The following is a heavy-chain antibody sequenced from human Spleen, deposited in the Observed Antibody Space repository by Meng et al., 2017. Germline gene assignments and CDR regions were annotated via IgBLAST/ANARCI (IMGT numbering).Heavy chain of an antibody. Sequence: QDGVEVKRPGASWRFSCKASGDSITNYFWHWVRQAPGQGLEWVAQINPDGATTRYVQRLQGRVTMTRDTSTSTVYMELSSLTSEDTAVYYCVREAVRLKSFEYWGQGTLVTVSS. D-gene: IGHD6-19*01. CDR2: INPDGATT. CDR3: VREAVRLKSFEY. CDR1: GDSITNYF. V-gene: IGHV1-46*01. J-gene: IGHJ4*02.